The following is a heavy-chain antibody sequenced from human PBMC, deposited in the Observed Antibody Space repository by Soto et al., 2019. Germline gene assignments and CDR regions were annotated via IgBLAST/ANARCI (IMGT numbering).Heavy chain of an antibody. CDR1: GGSISSGGYY. CDR3: AREGNASGYCGGDCSSGMDV. J-gene: IGHJ6*02. Sequence: SETLSLTCTVSGGSISSGGYYWSWIRQHPGKGLEWIGYIYYSGSTYYNPSLKSRVTISVDTSKNQFSLKLSSVTAADTAVYYCAREGNASGYCGGDCSSGMDVWGQGTTVTVSS. V-gene: IGHV4-31*03. D-gene: IGHD2-21*01. CDR2: IYYSGST.